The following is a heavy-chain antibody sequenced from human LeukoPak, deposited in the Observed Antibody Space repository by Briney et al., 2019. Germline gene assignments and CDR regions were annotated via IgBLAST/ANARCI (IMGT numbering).Heavy chain of an antibody. CDR2: ISGSGGST. Sequence: SGGSLRLSCAASGFTFSSYAMSGVRQAPGKGLEWVSAISGSGGSTYYADSVKGRFTISRDNSKNTLYLQMNSLRAEDTAVYYCTKDGYSSGWYDYWGQGTLVTVSS. CDR1: GFTFSSYA. J-gene: IGHJ4*02. V-gene: IGHV3-23*01. D-gene: IGHD6-19*01. CDR3: TKDGYSSGWYDY.